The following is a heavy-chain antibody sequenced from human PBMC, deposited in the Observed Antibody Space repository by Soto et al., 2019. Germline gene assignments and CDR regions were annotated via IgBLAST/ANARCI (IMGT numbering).Heavy chain of an antibody. CDR3: ARDQITRTSCPYWGAHFESGYCRGYGMDV. Sequence: EASVKVSCKASGYTFTSYYMHWVRQAPGQGLEWMGIINPSGGSTSYAQKFQGRVTMTRDRSTSTVYMELSSLRSEDTAVYYCARDQITRTSCPYWGAHFESGYCRGYGMDVWGQGTTVTVSS. V-gene: IGHV1-46*01. D-gene: IGHD3-3*01. J-gene: IGHJ6*02. CDR2: INPSGGST. CDR1: GYTFTSYY.